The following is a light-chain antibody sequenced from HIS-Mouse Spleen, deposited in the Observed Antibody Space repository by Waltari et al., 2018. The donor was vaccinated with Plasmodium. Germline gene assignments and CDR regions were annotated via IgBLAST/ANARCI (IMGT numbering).Light chain of an antibody. J-gene: IGLJ3*02. CDR1: ALPQKY. CDR3: YSTDSSGNHRV. CDR2: EDS. V-gene: IGLV3-10*01. Sequence: SYELTQPPPVSVSPGQTARITCPGDALPQKYAYWYQQKSGQAPVLVIYEDSKRPSGIPERFSGSSSGTMATLTISGAQVEDEADYYCYSTDSSGNHRVFGGGTKLTVL.